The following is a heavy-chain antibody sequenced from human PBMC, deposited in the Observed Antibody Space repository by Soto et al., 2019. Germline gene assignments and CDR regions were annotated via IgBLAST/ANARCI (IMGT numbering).Heavy chain of an antibody. Sequence: GASVKVSCKVSGYTLTELSMHWVRQAPGKGLEWMGGFDPEDGETIYAQKFQGRVTMTEDTSTDTAYMELSSLRSDDTAVYYCARDYHCSGGSCYWLGGGYYYYYMDVWGKGTTVTVSS. CDR2: FDPEDGET. V-gene: IGHV1-24*01. CDR1: GYTLTELS. J-gene: IGHJ6*03. CDR3: ARDYHCSGGSCYWLGGGYYYYYMDV. D-gene: IGHD2-15*01.